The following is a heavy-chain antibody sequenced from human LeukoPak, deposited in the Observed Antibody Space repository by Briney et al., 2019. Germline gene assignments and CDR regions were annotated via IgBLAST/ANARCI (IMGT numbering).Heavy chain of an antibody. Sequence: GGSXXLXCAASGFTFSSYAMSWVRQAPGKGREWGSAISGSGGSTYYADSGKGRFTISRDNSKNTLYLQMNSLRAEDTAVYYCARDLGSYSNYFHDAFDIWGQGTMVTVSS. CDR1: GFTFSSYA. CDR3: ARDLGSYSNYFHDAFDI. D-gene: IGHD4-11*01. CDR2: ISGSGGST. J-gene: IGHJ3*02. V-gene: IGHV3-23*01.